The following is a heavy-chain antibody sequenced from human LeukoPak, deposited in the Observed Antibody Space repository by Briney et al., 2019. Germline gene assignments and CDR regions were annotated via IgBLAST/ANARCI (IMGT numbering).Heavy chain of an antibody. CDR2: INHSGST. D-gene: IGHD3-10*01. CDR3: ARHRGNTMVRGVYDY. J-gene: IGHJ4*02. V-gene: IGHV4-34*01. CDR1: GGSFSGYY. Sequence: SETLSLTCAVYGGSFSGYYWSWIRQPPGKGLEWIGEINHSGSTNYNPSLKSRVTISVDTSKNQFSLKLSSATAADTAVYYCARHRGNTMVRGVYDYWGQGTLVTVSS.